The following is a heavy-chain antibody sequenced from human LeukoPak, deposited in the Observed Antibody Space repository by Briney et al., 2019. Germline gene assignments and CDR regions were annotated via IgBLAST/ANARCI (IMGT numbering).Heavy chain of an antibody. V-gene: IGHV3-13*04. D-gene: IGHD2/OR15-2a*01. CDR2: IDTAGNT. CDR3: ARTSKVISVMDI. CDR1: GFTFSSYD. J-gene: IGHJ3*02. Sequence: GGSLRLSCAASGFTFSSYDMHWVRQATGKGLEWVSAIDTAGNTFYPGSVKGRFTISRENAKNSLYLQMNNVRAGDTAVYYCARTSKVISVMDIWGQGTMVTVSS.